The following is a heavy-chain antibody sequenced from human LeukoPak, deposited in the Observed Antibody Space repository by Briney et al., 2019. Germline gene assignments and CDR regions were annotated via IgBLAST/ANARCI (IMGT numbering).Heavy chain of an antibody. D-gene: IGHD2-2*02. J-gene: IGHJ4*02. Sequence: QPGGSLRLSCAASGFTFSSYAMSWVRQAPGKGLEWVSAISGSGGSTYYADSVKGRFTISRDNSKNTLYLQMNSLRAEDTAVYYCAKHLVVVPAAIRGYFDYWGQGTLVTVSS. V-gene: IGHV3-23*01. CDR3: AKHLVVVPAAIRGYFDY. CDR2: ISGSGGST. CDR1: GFTFSSYA.